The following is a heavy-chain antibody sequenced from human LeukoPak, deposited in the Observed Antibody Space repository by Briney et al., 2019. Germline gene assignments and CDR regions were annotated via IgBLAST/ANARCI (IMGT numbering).Heavy chain of an antibody. D-gene: IGHD2-15*01. CDR2: KYARGSS. V-gene: IGHV4-4*07. J-gene: IGHJ3*02. CDR3: ARGRYCSADICTGGDSFDI. CDR1: GGSISNYY. Sequence: SETPSLTCTVSGGSISNYYWSWIRQPAGKGLEWIGRKYARGSSNYNPPVQSRVTMPVDTSKNQFSLKLRSVTAADTAVYYCARGRYCSADICTGGDSFDIWGQGTMVTVSS.